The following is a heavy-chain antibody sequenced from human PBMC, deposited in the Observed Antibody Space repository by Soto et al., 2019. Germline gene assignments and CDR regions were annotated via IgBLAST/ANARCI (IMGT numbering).Heavy chain of an antibody. V-gene: IGHV1-69*01. CDR3: ARKGLRGYSYGYDY. CDR1: GGTFSSYA. Sequence: QVQLVQSGAEVKKPGSSVKVSCKASGGTFSSYAISWVRQAPEQGLVWMGGIIPIFGRANYAQKVRGRVTITADQSTSTAYMELSSLRSEDTAVYYCARKGLRGYSYGYDYWGQGTLVTVSS. J-gene: IGHJ4*02. D-gene: IGHD5-18*01. CDR2: IIPIFGRA.